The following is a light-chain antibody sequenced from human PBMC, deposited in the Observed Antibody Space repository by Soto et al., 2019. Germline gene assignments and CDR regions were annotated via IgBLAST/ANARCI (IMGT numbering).Light chain of an antibody. V-gene: IGKV1-39*01. CDR2: AAS. CDR1: QTINNR. J-gene: IGKJ1*01. CDR3: QQSYSTPRT. Sequence: IRMTQSPATLSASVGDRVTIPCRASQTINNRLAWYQQKPGKAPKLLIYAASSLQSGVPSRFSGSGSGTDFTLTISSLKPEDFATYYCQQSYSTPRTFGQGTKVDIK.